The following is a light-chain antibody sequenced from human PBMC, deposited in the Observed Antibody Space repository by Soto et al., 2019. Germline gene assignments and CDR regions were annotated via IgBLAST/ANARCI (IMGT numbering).Light chain of an antibody. CDR1: SSNIGSNT. J-gene: IGLJ1*01. Sequence: VLTQPPSASGTPGQRVTISCSGSSSNIGSNTVNWYQQLPGTAPKLLIYSNNQRPSGVPDRFSGSKSGTSASLAITGLQAEDEADYFCQSYDRGLISYVFGTGTKVTVL. V-gene: IGLV1-44*01. CDR2: SNN. CDR3: QSYDRGLISYV.